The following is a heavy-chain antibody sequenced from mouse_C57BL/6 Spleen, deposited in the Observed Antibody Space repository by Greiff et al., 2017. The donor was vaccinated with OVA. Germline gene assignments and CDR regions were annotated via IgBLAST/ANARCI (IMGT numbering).Heavy chain of an antibody. J-gene: IGHJ1*03. CDR1: GFTFSSYA. D-gene: IGHD4-1*01. V-gene: IGHV5-4*03. CDR2: ISDGGSYT. Sequence: EVKLVESGGGLVKPGGSLKLSCAASGFTFSSYAMSWVRKTPEKRLEWVATISDGGSYTYYPDNVKGRFTISRDNAKNNLYLQMSHLKSEDTAMYYCAKNWDWYFDVWGTGTTVTVSS. CDR3: AKNWDWYFDV.